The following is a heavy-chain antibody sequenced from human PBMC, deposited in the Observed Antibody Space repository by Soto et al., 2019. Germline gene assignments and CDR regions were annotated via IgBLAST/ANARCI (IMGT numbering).Heavy chain of an antibody. CDR3: ARATTMIGGFDI. D-gene: IGHD1-1*01. CDR1: GDSISSSY. V-gene: IGHV4-59*01. J-gene: IGHJ3*02. CDR2: IYNSAIT. Sequence: QVQLQESGPGLVKPSETLSLTCTVSGDSISSSYYTWIRQSPGKRLEWIGYIYNSAITNYNPSVRSRVTISVDTSKNQFSLSLSSVTAADTAVYYCARATTMIGGFDIWGQGTMVTVSS.